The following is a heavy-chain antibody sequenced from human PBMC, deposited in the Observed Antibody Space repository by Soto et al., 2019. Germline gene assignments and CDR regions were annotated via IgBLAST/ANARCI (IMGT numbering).Heavy chain of an antibody. CDR1: GDSISNYY. V-gene: IGHV4-59*01. D-gene: IGHD5-12*01. CDR2: ISYTGST. J-gene: IGHJ4*02. CDR3: ARGGDSGYDPFDF. Sequence: QVQLQESGPGLVKPSETLSLTCTVSGDSISNYYWNWFRQPPGRGLKWIGYISYTGSTNYNPSLKSRVTISVHTSKNQFSLWLNSVTAADTAVYYCARGGDSGYDPFDFWGQGTLVNVYS.